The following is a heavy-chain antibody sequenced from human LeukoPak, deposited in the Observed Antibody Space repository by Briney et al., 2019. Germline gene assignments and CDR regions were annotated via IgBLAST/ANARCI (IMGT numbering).Heavy chain of an antibody. D-gene: IGHD3-22*01. CDR1: GFTFSSYG. V-gene: IGHV3-33*01. Sequence: QPGGSLRLSCAASGFTFSSYGMHWVRQAPGKGLEWVALIWSDGSNKYYADSVKGRFTISRDNSKNTLYLQMNSLRAEDTAVYYCARVGSSGYHRYFDLWGRGTLVTVSS. J-gene: IGHJ2*01. CDR3: ARVGSSGYHRYFDL. CDR2: IWSDGSNK.